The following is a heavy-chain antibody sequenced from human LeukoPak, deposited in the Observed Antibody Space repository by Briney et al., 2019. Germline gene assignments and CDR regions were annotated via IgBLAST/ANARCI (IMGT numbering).Heavy chain of an antibody. D-gene: IGHD3-10*01. V-gene: IGHV4-39*01. CDR3: AVLPWFGESPGN. CDR2: IYYSGST. CDR1: GGSISSGSYY. J-gene: IGHJ4*02. Sequence: PSETLSLTCTVSGGSISSGSYYWSWIRQPPGKGLEWIGNIYYSGSTYYNPSLKSRVIISVDTSKNQFSLKLSSVTAADTAVYYCAVLPWFGESPGNWGQGTLVTVSS.